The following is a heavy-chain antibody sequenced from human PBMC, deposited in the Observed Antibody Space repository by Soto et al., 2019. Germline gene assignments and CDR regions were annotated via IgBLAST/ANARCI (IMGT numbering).Heavy chain of an antibody. CDR1: GFTFSSYA. D-gene: IGHD6-19*01. CDR3: ATPGHRGWRGPNNYFDY. Sequence: EVQLLESGGGLVQPGGSLRLSCAASGFTFSSYAMSWVRQAPGKGLEWVSAISGSGGSTYYADSVKGRFTISRDNSKNTLYLQMNSLRAEDTAVYYCATPGHRGWRGPNNYFDYWGQGTLVTVSS. V-gene: IGHV3-23*01. J-gene: IGHJ4*02. CDR2: ISGSGGST.